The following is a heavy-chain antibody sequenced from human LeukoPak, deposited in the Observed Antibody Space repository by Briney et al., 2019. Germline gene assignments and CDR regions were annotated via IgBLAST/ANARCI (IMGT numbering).Heavy chain of an antibody. CDR1: GFTFSSYS. CDR3: ARSYGGDSSGYPRWAAFDI. Sequence: PGGSLRLSCAASGFTFSSYSMNWVRQAPGKGLEWVSSISSSSSYIYYADSVKGRSTISRDNAKNSLYLQMNSLRAEDTAVYYCARSYGGDSSGYPRWAAFDIWGQGTMVTVSS. CDR2: ISSSSSYI. J-gene: IGHJ3*02. V-gene: IGHV3-21*01. D-gene: IGHD3-22*01.